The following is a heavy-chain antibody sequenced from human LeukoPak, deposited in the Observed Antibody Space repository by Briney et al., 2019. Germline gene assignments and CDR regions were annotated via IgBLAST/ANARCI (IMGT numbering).Heavy chain of an antibody. J-gene: IGHJ5*02. D-gene: IGHD3-10*01. CDR1: GFNFSRYD. CDR2: ISSSSSYI. CDR3: ARVRWFGELEGFDP. V-gene: IGHV3-21*01. Sequence: GGSLRLSCTASGFNFSRYDMNWVRQAPGKGLEWVSSISSSSSYIYYADSVKGRFTISRDNAKNSLYLQMNSLRAEDTAVYYCARVRWFGELEGFDPWGQGTLVTVSS.